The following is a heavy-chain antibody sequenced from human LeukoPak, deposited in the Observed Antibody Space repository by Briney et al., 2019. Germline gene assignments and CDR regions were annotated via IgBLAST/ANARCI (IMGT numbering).Heavy chain of an antibody. CDR2: IYYSGST. J-gene: IGHJ3*02. V-gene: IGHV4-59*08. CDR1: GGSISSYH. D-gene: IGHD3-3*01. Sequence: SETLSVTCTVSGGSISSYHWSGIRQPLGKGLEWIGYIYYSGSTNYNPSLKSRVTISVDTSKNQFSLKLSSVTAADTAVYYCARRAYYDFWSGFGHAFDIWGQGTMVTVSS. CDR3: ARRAYYDFWSGFGHAFDI.